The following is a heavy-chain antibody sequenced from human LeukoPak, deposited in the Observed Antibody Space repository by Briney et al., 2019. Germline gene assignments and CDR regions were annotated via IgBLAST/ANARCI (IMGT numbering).Heavy chain of an antibody. V-gene: IGHV3-48*02. Sequence: PGGSLRLSCAASGFTFSDYSMSWVRQAPGKGLEWVSWITSSSDSIYYADSVKGRFTISRDNAKNSLYLQMDSLRDEDTAVYYCSSESRYWGQGTLVIVSS. CDR1: GFTFSDYS. D-gene: IGHD3-22*01. J-gene: IGHJ4*02. CDR3: SSESRY. CDR2: ITSSSDSI.